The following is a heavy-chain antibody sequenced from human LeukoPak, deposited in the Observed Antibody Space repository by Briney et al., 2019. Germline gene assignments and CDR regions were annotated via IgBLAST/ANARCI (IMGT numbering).Heavy chain of an antibody. CDR3: ARAPAAGKGYYFDY. CDR2: ISSSSSYI. Sequence: GGSLRLSCAASGFTFSSYSMNWVRQAPGKGLEWVSSISSSSSYIYYADSVKGRFTISRDNAKNSLCLQMNSLRAEDTAVYYCARAPAAGKGYYFDYWGQGTLVTVSS. V-gene: IGHV3-21*01. J-gene: IGHJ4*02. D-gene: IGHD6-13*01. CDR1: GFTFSSYS.